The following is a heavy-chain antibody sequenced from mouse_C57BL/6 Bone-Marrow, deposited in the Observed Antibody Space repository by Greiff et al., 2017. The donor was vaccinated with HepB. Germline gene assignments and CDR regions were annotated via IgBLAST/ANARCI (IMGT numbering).Heavy chain of an antibody. CDR3: ASNYYGSGY. CDR1: GYTFTSYW. V-gene: IGHV1-64*01. CDR2: IHPNSGST. Sequence: QVQLKESGAELVKPGASVKLSCKASGYTFTSYWMHWVKQRPGQGLEWIGMIHPNSGSTNYNEKFKSKATLTVDKSSSTAYMQLSSLTSEDSAVYYCASNYYGSGYWGQGTTLTVSS. D-gene: IGHD1-1*01. J-gene: IGHJ2*01.